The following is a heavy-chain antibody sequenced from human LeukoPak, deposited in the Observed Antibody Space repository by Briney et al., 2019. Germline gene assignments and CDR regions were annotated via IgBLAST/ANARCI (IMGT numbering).Heavy chain of an antibody. D-gene: IGHD6-13*01. CDR3: ARGSGSSWYFYFDY. Sequence: ASVKVSCKASGFTFTNYYMHWVRQAPGQGLEWMGIINPSSGTTTYAQKFQGRVTMTGDTSTSTVYMELSSLRSEDTAVYYCARGSGSSWYFYFDYWGQGTLVTVSS. CDR1: GFTFTNYY. V-gene: IGHV1-46*01. J-gene: IGHJ4*02. CDR2: INPSSGTT.